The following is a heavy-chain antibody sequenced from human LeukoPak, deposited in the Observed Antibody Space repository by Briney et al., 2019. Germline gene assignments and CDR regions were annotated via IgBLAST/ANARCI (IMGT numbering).Heavy chain of an antibody. J-gene: IGHJ4*02. V-gene: IGHV3-7*01. CDR1: GCTFSNYG. CDR3: ASGRQLGY. D-gene: IGHD6-13*01. Sequence: PGGSLRLSCAASGCTFSNYGMSWVRQAPGKGLEWVAKIKENGSEKYYVDTVKGRFTISRDNARTSLYLQMNSLRAEDTAVYYCASGRQLGYWGQGTLVTVSS. CDR2: IKENGSEK.